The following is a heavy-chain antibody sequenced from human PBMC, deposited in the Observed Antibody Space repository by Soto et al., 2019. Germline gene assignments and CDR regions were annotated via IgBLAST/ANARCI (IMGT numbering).Heavy chain of an antibody. J-gene: IGHJ3*02. V-gene: IGHV3-30*18. CDR3: AKFLVSGSSIDAFDI. Sequence: QPGGSLRLSCAASGFTFSSYGMHWVRQAPGKGLEWVAVISYDGSNRYYADSVKGRFTISRDNSKNTLYLQMNSLRAEDTAVYYCAKFLVSGSSIDAFDIWGEGTMVTVSS. CDR2: ISYDGSNR. CDR1: GFTFSSYG. D-gene: IGHD1-26*01.